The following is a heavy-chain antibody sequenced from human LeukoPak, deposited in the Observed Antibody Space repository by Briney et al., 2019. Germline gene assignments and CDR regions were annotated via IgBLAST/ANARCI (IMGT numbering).Heavy chain of an antibody. CDR3: AKRDGYNSNYFDY. CDR1: GFTFSNYA. Sequence: GGSLRLSCAASGFTFSNYAMSWVRQAPGKGLEWVSAISGGRASTYYADSVKGRFTISRDNSKNTLYLQMNSLRAEDTAVYYCAKRDGYNSNYFDYWGQGTLVTVSS. J-gene: IGHJ4*02. CDR2: ISGGRAST. D-gene: IGHD5-24*01. V-gene: IGHV3-23*01.